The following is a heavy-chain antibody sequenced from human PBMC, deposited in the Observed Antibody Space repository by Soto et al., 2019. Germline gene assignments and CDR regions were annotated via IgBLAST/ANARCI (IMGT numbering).Heavy chain of an antibody. J-gene: IGHJ4*02. CDR2: ISYDGSNK. CDR3: ARGGIAARIASY. V-gene: IGHV3-30-3*01. Sequence: QVQLVESGGGVVQPGRSLRLSCAASGFTFSSYAMHWVRQAPGKGLEWVAVISYDGSNKYYADSVKGRFTISRDNSKNTLYLQMNSLRAEDTAVYYCARGGIAARIASYWGQGTLVTVSS. CDR1: GFTFSSYA. D-gene: IGHD6-6*01.